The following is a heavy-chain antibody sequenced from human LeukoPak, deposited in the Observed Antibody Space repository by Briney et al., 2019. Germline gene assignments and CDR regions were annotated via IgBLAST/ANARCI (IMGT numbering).Heavy chain of an antibody. CDR3: ARDPGWGAYDI. CDR1: AFTFSRHW. CDR2: IEGDGSAK. D-gene: IGHD7-27*01. J-gene: IGHJ3*02. V-gene: IGHV3-7*01. Sequence: PGGSLRLSCAASAFTFSRHWMSWFRQAPGKGLECVANIEGDGSAKNYVDSVKGRFTISRDNAENSLYLQMDSLRVEDTAIYYCARDPGWGAYDIWGQGAMVTVSS.